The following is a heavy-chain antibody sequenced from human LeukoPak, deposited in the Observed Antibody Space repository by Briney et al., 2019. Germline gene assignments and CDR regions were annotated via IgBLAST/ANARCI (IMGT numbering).Heavy chain of an antibody. V-gene: IGHV3-23*01. CDR3: ARLSSIAGRWDFEY. D-gene: IGHD6-6*01. CDR2: ISGSGGST. CDR1: GFTFSSYA. Sequence: GGSLRLSCAASGFTFSSYAMSWVRQAPGKGLEWVSAISGSGGSTYYADSVKGRFTISRDNSKNTLYLQMNSLRAEDSAVYYCARLSSIAGRWDFEYWGQGTLVTVSS. J-gene: IGHJ4*02.